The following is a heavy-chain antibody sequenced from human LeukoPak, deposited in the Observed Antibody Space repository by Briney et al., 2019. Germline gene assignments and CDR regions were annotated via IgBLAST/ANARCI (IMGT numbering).Heavy chain of an antibody. D-gene: IGHD3-22*01. CDR3: ARDRHYYDSGYDY. CDR2: IYSGGST. V-gene: IGHV3-53*01. Sequence: GVSLRLSCAASGFTVSSNYMSWVRQAPGKGLEWVSVIYSGGSTYYADSVKGRFTISRDNSKNTLYLQMNSLRAEDTAVYYCARDRHYYDSGYDYWGQGTLVTVSS. CDR1: GFTVSSNY. J-gene: IGHJ4*02.